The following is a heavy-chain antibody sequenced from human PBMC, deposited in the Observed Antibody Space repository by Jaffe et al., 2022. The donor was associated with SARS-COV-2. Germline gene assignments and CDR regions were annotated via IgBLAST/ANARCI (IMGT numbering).Heavy chain of an antibody. J-gene: IGHJ4*02. Sequence: QVQLQQSGPGLVKPSQTLSLTCAISGDSVSSNSAAWNWIRQSPSRGLEWLGRTYYRSKWYNDYAVSVKSRITINPDTSKNQFSLQLNSVTPEDTAVYYCARDSWDDYGDFPTAYFDYWGQGTLVTVSS. CDR3: ARDSWDDYGDFPTAYFDY. D-gene: IGHD4-17*01. CDR2: TYYRSKWYN. CDR1: GDSVSSNSAA. V-gene: IGHV6-1*01.